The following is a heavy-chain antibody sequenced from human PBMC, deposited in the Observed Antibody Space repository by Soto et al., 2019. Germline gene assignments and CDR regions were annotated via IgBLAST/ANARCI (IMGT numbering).Heavy chain of an antibody. D-gene: IGHD6-19*01. CDR3: ARHGLIAVAGAHDASDI. Sequence: SETLSLTCTVSGGSISSYYWSWIRQPPGKGLEWIGYIYYSGSTNYNPCLKSRVTISVDTSKNQFSLKLSSVTAADTAVYYCARHGLIAVAGAHDASDIRGQGTMVTVSS. J-gene: IGHJ3*02. CDR2: IYYSGST. CDR1: GGSISSYY. V-gene: IGHV4-59*08.